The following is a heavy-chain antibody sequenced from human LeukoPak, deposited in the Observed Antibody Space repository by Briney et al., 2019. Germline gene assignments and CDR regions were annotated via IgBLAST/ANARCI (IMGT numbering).Heavy chain of an antibody. CDR1: GGTFSSYA. CDR3: ARESDSSGSFDY. Sequence: GASVKVSCKASGGTFSSYAISWVGQAPGQGLEWMGGIIPIFGTANYAQKFQGRVTITADESTSTAYMELSSLRSEDTAVYYCARESDSSGSFDYWGQGTLVTVSS. CDR2: IIPIFGTA. J-gene: IGHJ4*02. V-gene: IGHV1-69*01. D-gene: IGHD3-22*01.